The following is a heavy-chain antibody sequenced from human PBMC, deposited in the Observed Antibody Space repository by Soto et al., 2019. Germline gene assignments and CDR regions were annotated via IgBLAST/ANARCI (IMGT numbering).Heavy chain of an antibody. CDR2: IWSDGSKE. J-gene: IGHJ5*02. CDR3: ARDKGTTCLDT. V-gene: IGHV3-33*01. Sequence: GGSLRLSCAASGLPFSASGMHWVRQAPGKGLEWVAMIWSDGSKEYYADSVKGRFTITRDNSKSMVFLQMDSLRAEDTAVYYCARDKGTTCLDTWGQGNMVTVSS. D-gene: IGHD1-26*01. CDR1: GLPFSASG.